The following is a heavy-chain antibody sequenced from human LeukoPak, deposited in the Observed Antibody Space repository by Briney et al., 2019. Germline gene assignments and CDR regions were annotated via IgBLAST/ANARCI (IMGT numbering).Heavy chain of an antibody. J-gene: IGHJ4*02. D-gene: IGHD2/OR15-2a*01. CDR2: INSDGSWT. CDR1: GNYW. Sequence: GGSLRLSCAASGNYWMHWVRQAPGKGLVWVSHINSDGSWTSYADSVTGRFTISKDNAKNTVYLQMNSLRAEDTAVYYCVSFYETYWGRGPLVTVS. V-gene: IGHV3-74*01. CDR3: VSFYETY.